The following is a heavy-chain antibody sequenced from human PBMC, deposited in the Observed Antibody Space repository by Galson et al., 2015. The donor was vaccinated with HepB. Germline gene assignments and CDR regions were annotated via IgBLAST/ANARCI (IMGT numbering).Heavy chain of an antibody. CDR3: AKGAYYSSYARYGMDV. CDR2: ITGSGDKT. Sequence: SLRLSCAASGFSFTSYAMTWVRQAPGKGLEWVSGITGSGDKTYYADSVKGRFTISRDSSKNTVSLQLNTLRAEDTAVYYCAKGAYYSSYARYGMDVWGQGTTVAVSS. J-gene: IGHJ6*02. CDR1: GFSFTSYA. V-gene: IGHV3-23*01. D-gene: IGHD6-6*01.